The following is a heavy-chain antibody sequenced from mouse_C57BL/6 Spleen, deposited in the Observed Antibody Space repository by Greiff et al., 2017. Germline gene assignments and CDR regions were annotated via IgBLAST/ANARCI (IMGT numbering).Heavy chain of an antibody. CDR1: GYTFTSYW. J-gene: IGHJ4*01. V-gene: IGHV1-69*01. CDR3: ARLLYYAMDY. CDR2: IDPSDSYT. Sequence: VQLQQPGAELVMPGGSVKLSCKASGYTFTSYWMHWVKQRPGQGLEWIGEIDPSDSYTNYNQKFKGKSTLTVDKSSSTAYMQLSSLTSEDSAVYYCARLLYYAMDYWGQGTSVTVSS. D-gene: IGHD2-10*01.